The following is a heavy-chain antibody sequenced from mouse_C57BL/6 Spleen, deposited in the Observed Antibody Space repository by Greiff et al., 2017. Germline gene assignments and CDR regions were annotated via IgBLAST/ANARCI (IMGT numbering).Heavy chain of an antibody. J-gene: IGHJ3*01. Sequence: VQLQESGPGLVKPSQSLSLTCSVTGYSITSGYYWNWIRQFPGNKLEWMGYISYDGSNNYNPSLKNRISITRDTSKNQFFLKLNSVTTEDTATYYCARRDYGYAWFAYWGQGTLVTVSA. CDR3: ARRDYGYAWFAY. CDR2: ISYDGSN. D-gene: IGHD2-2*01. CDR1: GYSITSGYY. V-gene: IGHV3-6*01.